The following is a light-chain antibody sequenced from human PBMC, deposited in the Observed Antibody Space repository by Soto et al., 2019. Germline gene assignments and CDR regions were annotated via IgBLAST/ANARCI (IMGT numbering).Light chain of an antibody. CDR2: WAS. V-gene: IGKV4-1*01. CDR1: QSVLYSYNNKNY. CDR3: QQYYRPWT. Sequence: DIVMTQSADSLAVSLGERATINCKSSQSVLYSYNNKNYLAWYQQKPRQPPKLLIYWASTRESGVPDRFSGSGSGTDFTLTISSLQAEDVAVYYCQQYYRPWTFGQGTKVEIK. J-gene: IGKJ1*01.